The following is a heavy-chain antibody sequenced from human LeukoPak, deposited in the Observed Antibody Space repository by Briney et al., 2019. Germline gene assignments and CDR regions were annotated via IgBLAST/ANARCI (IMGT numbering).Heavy chain of an antibody. CDR2: INTDGSST. CDR3: ATAAALGAFDM. Sequence: GGSLRLSCAASGITFNSYWIHWVRQAPGKGLVWVSRINTDGSSTSYADSVKGRFTISRDNAKNTLYLQMNSLRAEGTAVYYCATAAALGAFDMWGQGTMVTVSS. D-gene: IGHD2-2*01. CDR1: GITFNSYW. V-gene: IGHV3-74*01. J-gene: IGHJ3*02.